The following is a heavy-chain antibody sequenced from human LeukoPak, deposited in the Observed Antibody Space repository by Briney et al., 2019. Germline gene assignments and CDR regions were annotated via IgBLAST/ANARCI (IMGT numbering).Heavy chain of an antibody. V-gene: IGHV3-30-3*01. J-gene: IGHJ4*02. CDR2: ISYDGSNQ. D-gene: IGHD6-19*01. CDR3: AKGDGSFVVDY. CDR1: GFTFSNYA. Sequence: PGRSLRLSCAASGFTFSNYAMHWVRQAPGKGLEWVAIISYDGSNQYYADSVKGRFTISRDNSKNTLYLQMNSLRADDTAVYYWAKGDGSFVVDYWGQGTLVTVSS.